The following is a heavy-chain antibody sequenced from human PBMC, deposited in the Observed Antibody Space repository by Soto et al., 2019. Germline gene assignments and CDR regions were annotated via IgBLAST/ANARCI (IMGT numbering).Heavy chain of an antibody. Sequence: EVQLVQSGAEVKKPGESLKISCKGSGYSFTNYWIGRVRQMSGKGLEWVGVIFPGDSDTRYSPSFQGQVTISVDKSISTAYLQWSSLEASDTAMYYCAREDGGYNWRYWGQGTLVTVSS. V-gene: IGHV5-51*01. CDR2: IFPGDSDT. D-gene: IGHD5-12*01. J-gene: IGHJ4*02. CDR3: AREDGGYNWRY. CDR1: GYSFTNYW.